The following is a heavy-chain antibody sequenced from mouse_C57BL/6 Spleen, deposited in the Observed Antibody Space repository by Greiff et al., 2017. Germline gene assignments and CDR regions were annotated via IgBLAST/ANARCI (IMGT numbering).Heavy chain of an antibody. CDR1: GYAFSSYW. D-gene: IGHD2-4*01. V-gene: IGHV1-80*01. CDR3: AIYYDYSAWFAY. J-gene: IGHJ3*01. CDR2: IYPGDGDT. Sequence: QVQLQQSGAELVKPGASVKISCKASGYAFSSYWMNWVKQRPGTGLEWIGQIYPGDGDTNYNGKFKGKATLTADKSSSTAYMQLSSLTSEDSAVYFCAIYYDYSAWFAYWGQGTLVTVSA.